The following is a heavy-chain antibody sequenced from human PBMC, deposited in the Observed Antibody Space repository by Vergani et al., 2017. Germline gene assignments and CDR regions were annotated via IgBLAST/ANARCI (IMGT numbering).Heavy chain of an antibody. CDR2: IYPGDSET. D-gene: IGHD5-18*01. V-gene: IGHV5-51*01. Sequence: EVQLVQSGAEVKKPGESLKISCKGSGYSFTSYWIGWVRQMPGKGLEWMGIIYPGDSETRCSPSFQGQVPISADKSVSTAYLQWSSLKASDTAMYYWACSPGAVDTAMFFLDYWGQGTLVTGSS. CDR3: ACSPGAVDTAMFFLDY. CDR1: GYSFTSYW. J-gene: IGHJ4*02.